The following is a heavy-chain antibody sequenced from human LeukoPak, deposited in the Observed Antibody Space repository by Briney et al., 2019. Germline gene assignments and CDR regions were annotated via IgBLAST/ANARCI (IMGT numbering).Heavy chain of an antibody. CDR2: ISNGKT. V-gene: IGHV3-23*01. CDR1: GFPFSRHA. Sequence: GGSLRLSCAASGFPFSRHAMSWVRQPPGKGLEWVSAISNGKTYYADSERGRFTISRDDSKNTVYLQMNSLRDEDTALYYCVREAGYCASVCLKSNWFDPWGQGTLVTVSS. D-gene: IGHD2-21*02. J-gene: IGHJ5*02. CDR3: VREAGYCASVCLKSNWFDP.